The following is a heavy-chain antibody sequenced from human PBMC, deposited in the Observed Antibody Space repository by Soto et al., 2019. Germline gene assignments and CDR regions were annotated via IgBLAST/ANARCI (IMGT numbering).Heavy chain of an antibody. V-gene: IGHV3-21*01. CDR1: GFTFSSYS. Sequence: VQLVESGGGLVKPGGSLRLSCAASGFTFSSYSMNWVRQAPGKGLEWVSSISSSSSYIYYADSVKGRFTISRDNAKNSLYLQMNSLRAEDTAVYYCARGRSGWYLGDAFDIWGQGTMVTVSS. J-gene: IGHJ3*02. CDR2: ISSSSSYI. CDR3: ARGRSGWYLGDAFDI. D-gene: IGHD6-19*01.